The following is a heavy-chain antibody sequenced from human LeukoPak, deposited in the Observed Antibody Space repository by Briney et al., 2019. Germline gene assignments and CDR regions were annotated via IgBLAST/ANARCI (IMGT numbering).Heavy chain of an antibody. D-gene: IGHD1-26*01. CDR3: AKGGGSYGAFDI. CDR2: ISSGSSTI. V-gene: IGHV3-48*01. J-gene: IGHJ3*02. Sequence: GGSLRLSCAASGFTFSSFSMNWVRQAPGKGLEWVSYISSGSSTIYYADSVKGRFTISRDNAKNTLYLQMNSLRAEDTAVYYCAKGGGSYGAFDIWGQGTMVTVSS. CDR1: GFTFSSFS.